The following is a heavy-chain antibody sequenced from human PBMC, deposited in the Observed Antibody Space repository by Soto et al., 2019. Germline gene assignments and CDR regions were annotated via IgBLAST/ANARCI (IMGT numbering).Heavy chain of an antibody. CDR3: SGGVGDAI. CDR1: GFSFRSDW. D-gene: IGHD1-26*01. Sequence: EDQLVESGGGLVQPGGSLRPTCAVSGFSFRSDWMNWVRQAPGMGLEWVAHTNQDGSEKYYLDSVKGRFTIFRDNAKNSLYLQMNSLRAEDTAVYYCSGGVGDAIWGQGTLVTVSS. V-gene: IGHV3-7*04. J-gene: IGHJ4*02. CDR2: TNQDGSEK.